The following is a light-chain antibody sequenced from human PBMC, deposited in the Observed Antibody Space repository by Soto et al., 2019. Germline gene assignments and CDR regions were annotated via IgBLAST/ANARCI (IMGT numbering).Light chain of an antibody. CDR3: QQGDTSPYT. CDR1: QSISSNY. Sequence: EIVLTQSPGTLSLSPVETATLSCRASQSISSNYLAWYQQKPGQAPRLIIFRASYRASGIPDRFSASGSGTDFTLTISRLQPEDFAVYFCQQGDTSPYTFGQGTKLEIK. J-gene: IGKJ2*01. CDR2: RAS. V-gene: IGKV3-20*01.